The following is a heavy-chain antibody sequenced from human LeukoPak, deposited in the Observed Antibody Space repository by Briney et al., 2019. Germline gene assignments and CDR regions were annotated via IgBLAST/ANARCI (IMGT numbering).Heavy chain of an antibody. J-gene: IGHJ3*02. V-gene: IGHV3-48*03. Sequence: GGALRVSRAPSVFCFSSYEMNWVRQAPGKGGEWVSYISSSGSTVYYADSVKGRFTISRDNAKNSLYLQMNSLRAEDTAVYYCAMADAAIFFGGTYAHAFDMWGQRTMVTVSS. D-gene: IGHD3-3*01. CDR2: ISSSGSTV. CDR1: VFCFSSYE. CDR3: AMADAAIFFGGTYAHAFDM.